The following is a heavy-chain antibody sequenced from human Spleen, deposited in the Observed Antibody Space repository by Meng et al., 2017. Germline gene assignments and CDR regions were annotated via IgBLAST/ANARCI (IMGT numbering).Heavy chain of an antibody. CDR3: AREDGYKRGLDY. CDR2: IQEDGSEK. CDR1: GFTFDYYA. J-gene: IGHJ4*02. Sequence: GGSLRLSCAASGFTFDYYAMSWVRQAPGKGLEWVANIQEDGSEKYYVDSVKGRFTISRDNAKNSLYLQMNSLRAEDTAVYYCAREDGYKRGLDYWGQGTLVTVSS. V-gene: IGHV3-7*01. D-gene: IGHD5-24*01.